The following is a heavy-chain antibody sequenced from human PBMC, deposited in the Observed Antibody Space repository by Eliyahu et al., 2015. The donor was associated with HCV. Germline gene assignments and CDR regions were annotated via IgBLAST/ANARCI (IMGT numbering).Heavy chain of an antibody. V-gene: IGHV1-69*04. CDR2: IIPSLAIA. D-gene: IGHD3-10*01. Sequence: QVQLVQSGAEVXKPGSSVKVSCKASGGTFSTFAVSWVRQAPRQGLEWMGRIIPSLAIANYAQKFQGRVTITADKSTSTTYMEVSSLRSEDTAVYYCAREMVRGPENWFDPWGQGSLVTVSS. CDR1: GGTFSTFA. J-gene: IGHJ5*02. CDR3: AREMVRGPENWFDP.